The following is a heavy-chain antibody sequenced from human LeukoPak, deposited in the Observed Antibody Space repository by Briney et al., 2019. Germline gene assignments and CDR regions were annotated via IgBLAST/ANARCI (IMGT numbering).Heavy chain of an antibody. J-gene: IGHJ4*02. CDR3: ARDPHSPTYSSGSSYFDY. D-gene: IGHD6-19*01. Sequence: ASVKVSCKASGYTFTSYYMHWVRQVPGQGLEWMGIINPSGGSTSYAQKFQGRVTMTRDTSTSTVYMELSSLRSEDTAVYYCARDPHSPTYSSGSSYFDYWGQGTLVTVSS. CDR1: GYTFTSYY. V-gene: IGHV1-46*01. CDR2: INPSGGST.